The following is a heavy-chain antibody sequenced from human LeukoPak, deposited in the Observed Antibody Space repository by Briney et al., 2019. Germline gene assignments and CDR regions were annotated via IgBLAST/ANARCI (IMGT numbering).Heavy chain of an antibody. D-gene: IGHD6-13*01. Sequence: PGRAPRLSCAASGFTLDDYAMHWVRQAPGKGLEWVSGISWKSGSIRYADSVKGRFTISRDNAKNSLYLQMNSLRAEDTALYYCAKAGAAGDYYYYYMDVWGKGTRDPVSS. J-gene: IGHJ6*03. CDR2: ISWKSGSI. CDR3: AKAGAAGDYYYYYMDV. V-gene: IGHV3-9*01. CDR1: GFTLDDYA.